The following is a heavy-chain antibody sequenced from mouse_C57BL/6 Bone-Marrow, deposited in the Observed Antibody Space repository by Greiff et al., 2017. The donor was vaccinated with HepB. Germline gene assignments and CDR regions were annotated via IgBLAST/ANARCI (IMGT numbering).Heavy chain of an antibody. J-gene: IGHJ2*01. V-gene: IGHV7-3*01. CDR2: IRNKANGYTT. D-gene: IGHD2-5*01. Sequence: VQLQQSGGGLVQPGGSLSLSCAASGFTFTDYYMSWVRQPPGKALEWLGFIRNKANGYTTEYSASVKGRFTISRDNSQSILYLQMNALRAEDSATYYCARSRYSNYLYFDYWGQGTTLTVSS. CDR1: GFTFTDYY. CDR3: ARSRYSNYLYFDY.